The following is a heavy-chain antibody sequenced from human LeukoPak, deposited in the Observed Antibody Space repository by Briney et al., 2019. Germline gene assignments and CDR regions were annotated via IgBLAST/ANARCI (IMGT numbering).Heavy chain of an antibody. CDR3: ARGLNSGSYAPFNY. Sequence: SETLSLTCTVSGGSINTYFWSWLRQPPGKGLEWIGYIYYSGSATYNPSLKSRVTISVDTSKNQFSLKLSSVTAADTGLYYCARGLNSGSYAPFNYWGQGTLVTVSS. J-gene: IGHJ4*02. V-gene: IGHV4-59*01. CDR1: GGSINTYF. D-gene: IGHD3-16*01. CDR2: IYYSGSA.